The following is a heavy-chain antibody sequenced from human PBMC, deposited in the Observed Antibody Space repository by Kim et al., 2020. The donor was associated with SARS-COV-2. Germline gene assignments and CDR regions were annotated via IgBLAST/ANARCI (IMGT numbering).Heavy chain of an antibody. J-gene: IGHJ4*02. CDR3: ARPNYDFWSGYFDY. Sequence: YVEAWKGQVTIPRDHSKNTLYLQRNSLRAEDTAVYYCARPNYDFWSGYFDYWGQGTLVTVSS. D-gene: IGHD3-3*01. V-gene: IGHV3-30*01.